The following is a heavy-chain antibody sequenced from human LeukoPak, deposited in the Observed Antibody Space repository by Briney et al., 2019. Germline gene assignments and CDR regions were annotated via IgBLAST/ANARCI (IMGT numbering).Heavy chain of an antibody. V-gene: IGHV3-48*03. CDR3: ASTSYGSGYYYYGMDV. CDR2: ISSSGSTI. J-gene: IGHJ6*02. Sequence: GGSLRLSCAASGFTFSSYEMNWVRQAPGKGLEWVSYISSSGSTIYYADSVKDRFTISRDNAKNSLYLQMNSLRAEDTAVYYCASTSYGSGYYYYGMDVWGQGTTVTVSS. CDR1: GFTFSSYE. D-gene: IGHD5-18*01.